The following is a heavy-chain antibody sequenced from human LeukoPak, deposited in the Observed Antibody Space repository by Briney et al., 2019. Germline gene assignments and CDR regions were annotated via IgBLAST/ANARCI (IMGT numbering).Heavy chain of an antibody. Sequence: GGSLRLSCAASGFTFDDYTMHWVRQAPGKGLEWVSLISWDGGSTYYAGSVKGRFTISRDNSKNSLYLQMNSLRTEDTALYYCAKDITGYCSGGSCYLGVDYWGQGTLVTVSS. V-gene: IGHV3-43*01. J-gene: IGHJ4*02. D-gene: IGHD2-15*01. CDR2: ISWDGGST. CDR3: AKDITGYCSGGSCYLGVDY. CDR1: GFTFDDYT.